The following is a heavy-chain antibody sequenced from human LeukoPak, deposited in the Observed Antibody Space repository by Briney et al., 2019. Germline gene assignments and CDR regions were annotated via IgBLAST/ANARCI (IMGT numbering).Heavy chain of an antibody. J-gene: IGHJ4*02. CDR2: IYYSGST. V-gene: IGHV4-59*08. D-gene: IGHD3-9*01. Sequence: KTSETLSLTCTVSGGSISSYYWSWIRQPPGKGLEWIGYIYYSGSTNYNPSLKSRVTISVDTSKNQFSLKLSSVTAADTAVYYCASGDILTGYYSYWGQGTLVTVSS. CDR1: GGSISSYY. CDR3: ASGDILTGYYSY.